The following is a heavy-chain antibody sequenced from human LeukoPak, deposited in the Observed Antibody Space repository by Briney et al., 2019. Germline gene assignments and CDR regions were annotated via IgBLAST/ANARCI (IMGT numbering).Heavy chain of an antibody. CDR1: GGSISSSSYY. V-gene: IGHV4-39*07. CDR2: IYYSGST. J-gene: IGHJ5*02. CDR3: ARGQGATVPQVGKNWFDP. Sequence: SETLSLTCTVSGGSISSSSYYWGWIRQPPGKGLEWIGSIYYSGSTYYNPSLKSRVTISVDTSKNQSSLKLSSVTAADTAVYYCARGQGATVPQVGKNWFDPWGQGTRVTVSS. D-gene: IGHD1-26*01.